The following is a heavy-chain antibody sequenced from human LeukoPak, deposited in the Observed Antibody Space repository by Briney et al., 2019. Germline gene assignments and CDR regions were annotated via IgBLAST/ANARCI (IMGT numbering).Heavy chain of an antibody. J-gene: IGHJ4*02. Sequence: PGGSLRLSCAASGFTFSSYAMNWVRQAPGKGLEWVSLISTSYRTHYASSVEGRFTISRDNSKDTLYLQMNSLRAEDTAVYHCAKDLDSTGYYSYRNWGQGTLVTVSS. CDR1: GFTFSSYA. CDR3: AKDLDSTGYYSYRN. V-gene: IGHV3-23*01. CDR2: ISTSYRT. D-gene: IGHD3-22*01.